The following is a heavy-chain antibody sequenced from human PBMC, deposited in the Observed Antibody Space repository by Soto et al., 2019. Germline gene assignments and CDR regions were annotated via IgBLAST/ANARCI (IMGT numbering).Heavy chain of an antibody. D-gene: IGHD3-3*01. CDR1: GFSFRDYF. Sequence: QMQLVESGGGLVKPGESLRVSCAASGFSFRDYFMSWIRQAPGKGLEWVSYIGPYGNSIYYADSVKGRFTISRDDAKNPLYLDMNNLRAEDTAVYYCARDDYTYGVYWGQGSLVTVSS. CDR2: IGPYGNSI. J-gene: IGHJ4*02. CDR3: ARDDYTYGVY. V-gene: IGHV3-11*01.